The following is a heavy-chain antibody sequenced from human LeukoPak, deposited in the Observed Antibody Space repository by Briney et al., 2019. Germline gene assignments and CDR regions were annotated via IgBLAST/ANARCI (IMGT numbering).Heavy chain of an antibody. D-gene: IGHD3-3*01. J-gene: IGHJ4*02. V-gene: IGHV3-23*01. Sequence: AGSLRLSCAASGFTFSSYAMRWVRQATGKGLEWVSAISGSGGSTYYADSVKGRFNISRDNSKNTLYLQMNSLRAEDTAVYYCANPITIFGVVTSFDYWGQGTLVTVSS. CDR3: ANPITIFGVVTSFDY. CDR1: GFTFSSYA. CDR2: ISGSGGST.